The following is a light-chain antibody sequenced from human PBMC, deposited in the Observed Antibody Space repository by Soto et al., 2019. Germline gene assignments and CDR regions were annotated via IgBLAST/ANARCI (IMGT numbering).Light chain of an antibody. CDR1: QSIAYY. J-gene: IGKJ2*01. Sequence: DSQMTQSPSSLSASVGDRVTITCRASQSIAYYVNWFQQKPGKAPKLLIYAASSLQSGVPSRFSGSGSGTDFTLTISSLQPEDFATYYCQQSSNSPMYTFGQGT. V-gene: IGKV1-39*01. CDR2: AAS. CDR3: QQSSNSPMYT.